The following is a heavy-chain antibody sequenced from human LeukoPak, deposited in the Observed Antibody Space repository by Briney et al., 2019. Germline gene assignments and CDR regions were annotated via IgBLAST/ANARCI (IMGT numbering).Heavy chain of an antibody. CDR3: ARVGSSWYYWYFDL. J-gene: IGHJ2*01. V-gene: IGHV4-39*07. Sequence: SETLSLTCTVSGGSISSSSYYWGWIRQPPGKGLEWIGSIYYSGSTNYNPSLKSRVTISVDTSKNQFSLKLSSVTAADTAVYYCARVGSSWYYWYFDLWGRGTLVTVSS. D-gene: IGHD6-13*01. CDR2: IYYSGST. CDR1: GGSISSSSYY.